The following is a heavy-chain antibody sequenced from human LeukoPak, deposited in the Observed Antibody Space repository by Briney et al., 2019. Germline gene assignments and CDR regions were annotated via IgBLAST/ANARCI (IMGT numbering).Heavy chain of an antibody. J-gene: IGHJ4*02. CDR1: GFTFSDYY. V-gene: IGHV3-11*05. D-gene: IGHD3-16*01. CDR2: ISSSSSYT. Sequence: GGSLRLSCAASGFTFSDYYMSWIRQAPGKGLEWVSYISSSSSYTNYADSVKGRFTISRDNAKNTLYLQMSSLRTADTAVYYCARDVGDEGNYWGQGTLVTVSS. CDR3: ARDVGDEGNY.